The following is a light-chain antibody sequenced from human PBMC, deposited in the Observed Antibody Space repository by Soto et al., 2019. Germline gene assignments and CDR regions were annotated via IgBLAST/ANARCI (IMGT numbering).Light chain of an antibody. Sequence: QSALTQPASVSGSPGQSITISCTGTSSDIGTYIYVSWYLQHPGKAPKLLIYEVGNRPSGVSNRFSGSKSGNTASLTISGLQAEDEADYYCRSYTSSNSVVFGGGTKVTVL. CDR2: EVG. CDR3: RSYTSSNSVV. CDR1: SSDIGTYIY. V-gene: IGLV2-14*01. J-gene: IGLJ2*01.